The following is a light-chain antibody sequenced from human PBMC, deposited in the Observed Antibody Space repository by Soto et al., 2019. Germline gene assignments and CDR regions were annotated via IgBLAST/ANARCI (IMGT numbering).Light chain of an antibody. CDR2: DAS. CDR3: QQANSFPLT. V-gene: IGKV1-12*01. J-gene: IGKJ4*01. Sequence: DIQITEAPSSGSSSVGDRVTITCRASQGISSWLAWYQQKPEKAPKLVIYDASSLQSGVPSRFSGSGSGTDFTLTISSLQPEDFATYYCQQANSFPLTFGGGTKVDIK. CDR1: QGISSW.